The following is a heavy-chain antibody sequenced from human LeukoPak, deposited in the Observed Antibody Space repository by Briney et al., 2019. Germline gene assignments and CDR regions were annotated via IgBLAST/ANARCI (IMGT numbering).Heavy chain of an antibody. CDR2: INPSGSST. CDR1: GYTFTSYY. V-gene: IGHV1-46*01. CDR3: ARDGHRMYYYGSSDYRFDY. Sequence: ASVKVSCKASGYTFTSYYMHWVRQAPGQGLEWMGLINPSGSSTSYAQKFQGRLSLTRDMSTSTAYMELRSLRSDDTAVYYCARDGHRMYYYGSSDYRFDYWGQGTLVTVSS. D-gene: IGHD3-22*01. J-gene: IGHJ4*02.